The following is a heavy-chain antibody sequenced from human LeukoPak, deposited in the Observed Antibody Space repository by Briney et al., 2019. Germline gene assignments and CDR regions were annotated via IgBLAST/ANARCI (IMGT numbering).Heavy chain of an antibody. J-gene: IGHJ1*01. CDR2: ISAYNGNT. D-gene: IGHD6-19*01. CDR1: GYTFASYG. CDR3: ARDPAIAVAGKGYFQH. V-gene: IGHV1-18*01. Sequence: ASVTVSFRASGYTFASYGISLVRQAPGQGLEWMGCISAYNGNTDYAQKLQGRVTMTTDTSTSTAYMDLRSLGSDDTPVYYCARDPAIAVAGKGYFQHWGQGTLVTVSS.